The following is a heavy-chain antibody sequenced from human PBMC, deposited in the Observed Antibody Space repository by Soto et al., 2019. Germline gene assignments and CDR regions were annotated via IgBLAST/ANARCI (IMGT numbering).Heavy chain of an antibody. CDR3: ARATSGSYYGLFDY. D-gene: IGHD1-26*01. J-gene: IGHJ4*02. Sequence: GASVKVSCKASGYTFTSYAMHWVHQAPGQRLEWMGWINAGNGNTKYSQKFQGRVTITRDTSASTAYMELSSLRSEDTAVYYCARATSGSYYGLFDYWGQGTLVTVSS. V-gene: IGHV1-3*01. CDR2: INAGNGNT. CDR1: GYTFTSYA.